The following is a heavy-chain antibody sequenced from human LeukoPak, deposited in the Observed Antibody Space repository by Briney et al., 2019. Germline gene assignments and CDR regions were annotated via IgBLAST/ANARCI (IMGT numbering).Heavy chain of an antibody. CDR2: MRNKAHSYTT. D-gene: IGHD4-17*01. V-gene: IGHV3-72*01. J-gene: IGHJ4*02. CDR3: VRVRHGDYFDP. CDR1: GFAFSDSY. Sequence: GGSLRLSCGASGFAFSDSYMDWVRQAPGKGLQWVGRMRNKAHSYTTDYASSVKGRFTISRDDSKNSLFLQMNTLKTEDTAVXXCVRVRHGDYFDPWGLGTLVTVSS.